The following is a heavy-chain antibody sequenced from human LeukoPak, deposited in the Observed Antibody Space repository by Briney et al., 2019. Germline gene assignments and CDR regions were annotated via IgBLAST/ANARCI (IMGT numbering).Heavy chain of an antibody. J-gene: IGHJ4*02. CDR3: AREHTPYGSGCTAAY. CDR2: VSPSSTTI. V-gene: IGHV3-48*01. D-gene: IGHD6-19*01. CDR1: GFTFSSYG. Sequence: PGGSLRLSCAASGFTFSSYGLNWVRQAPGEGLEWVSYVSPSSTTIYYADSVKGRFTIARDNAKNLLYLQMNSLRAEGTAVYYCAREHTPYGSGCTAAYWGQGTLVTVSS.